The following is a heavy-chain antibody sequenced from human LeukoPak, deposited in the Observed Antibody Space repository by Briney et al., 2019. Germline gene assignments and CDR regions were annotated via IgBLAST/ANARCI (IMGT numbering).Heavy chain of an antibody. D-gene: IGHD5-18*01. Sequence: PSETLSLTCAVYGGSFSGYYWSWLRQPPGKGLEWIGEINHSANTNYNPSLKSRVTISVDTSKNQFSLKLASVTAADTAIYYCAKGAGGFSYYNWFDPWGQGTLVTVSS. CDR3: AKGAGGFSYYNWFDP. V-gene: IGHV4-34*01. J-gene: IGHJ5*02. CDR2: INHSANT. CDR1: GGSFSGYY.